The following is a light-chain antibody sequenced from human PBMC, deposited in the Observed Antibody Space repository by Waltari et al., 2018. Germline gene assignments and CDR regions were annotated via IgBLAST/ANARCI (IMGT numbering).Light chain of an antibody. Sequence: QSALTQPASVSGSPGQSITISCTGTSSDVGSYNLVSWYQQHPGKAPKLMIYEVSKRPSGGSNRVSGSKSGNTASLTIAGLQAEDEAEYYCCSYAGSSTFVVFGGGTKLTVL. CDR2: EVS. CDR3: CSYAGSSTFVV. J-gene: IGLJ2*01. V-gene: IGLV2-23*02. CDR1: SSDVGSYNL.